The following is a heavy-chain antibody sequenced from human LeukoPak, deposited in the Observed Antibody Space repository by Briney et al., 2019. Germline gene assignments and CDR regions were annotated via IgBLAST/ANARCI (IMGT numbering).Heavy chain of an antibody. D-gene: IGHD1-26*01. CDR3: AKGGGDWESYYYMDV. V-gene: IGHV3-9*01. CDR1: GFTFDDYA. J-gene: IGHJ6*03. Sequence: PGGSLRLSCAASGFTFDDYAMHWVRQAPGKGLEWVSGISWNSGSIGYADSVKGRFTISRDNAKNSLYLQMNSLRAEDTALYYCAKGGGDWESYYYMDVWGKGTTVTISS. CDR2: ISWNSGSI.